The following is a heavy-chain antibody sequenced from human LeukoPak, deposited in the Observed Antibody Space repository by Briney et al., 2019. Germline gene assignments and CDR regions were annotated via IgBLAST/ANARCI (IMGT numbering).Heavy chain of an antibody. CDR2: TSGSGDST. CDR3: ARARGRYYDSRGFYWGYYFDS. J-gene: IGHJ4*02. D-gene: IGHD3-22*01. CDR1: GFTFSTYA. Sequence: GGSLRLSCAASGFTFSTYAVNWVRQAPGKGLEWVSTTSGSGDSTYYADSVKGRFAISRDNSKDTLYLQMISVRVDDTAVYSCARARGRYYDSRGFYWGYYFDSWGQGILVTVST. V-gene: IGHV3-23*01.